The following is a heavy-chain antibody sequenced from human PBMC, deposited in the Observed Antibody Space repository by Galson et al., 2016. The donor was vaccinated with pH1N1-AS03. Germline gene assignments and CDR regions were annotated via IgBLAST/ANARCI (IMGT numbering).Heavy chain of an antibody. CDR2: IYSSGVT. CDR3: ARGPPFSP. CDR1: GDSIKSDTHS. J-gene: IGHJ1*01. Sequence: TLSLTCAVSGDSIKSDTHSWNWIRQSPGKGLEWLGYIYSSGVTESNPSLRSRVSITIDTSKNEFSLKMPSVTAADTAVYYCARGPPFSPWGQGTLVTVSS. V-gene: IGHV4-30-2*06.